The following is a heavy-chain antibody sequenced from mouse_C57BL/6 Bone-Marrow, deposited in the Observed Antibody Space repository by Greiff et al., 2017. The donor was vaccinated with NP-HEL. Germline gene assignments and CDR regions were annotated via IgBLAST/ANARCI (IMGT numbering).Heavy chain of an antibody. CDR1: GYSITSGYD. CDR2: ISYSGSP. D-gene: IGHD2-5*01. J-gene: IGHJ4*01. CDR3: ARASYSNYYAMDY. V-gene: IGHV3-1*01. Sequence: VQLKESGPGMVKPSQSLSLTCTVTGYSITSGYDWHWIRHFPGNKLEWLGYISYSGSPNYNPSLKSRISITHDTSKNHFFLKLNSVTTEDTATYYCARASYSNYYAMDYWGQGTSVTVSS.